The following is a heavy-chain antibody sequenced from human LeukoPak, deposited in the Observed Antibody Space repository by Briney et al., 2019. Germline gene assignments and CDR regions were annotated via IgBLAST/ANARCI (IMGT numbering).Heavy chain of an antibody. CDR1: GFIVNSYA. CDR3: ARDRAEGKTWVEFDP. J-gene: IGHJ5*02. CDR2: IYSDGVT. Sequence: GSLRLSCAASGFIVNSYAMSWVRQAPGKGLAWVSLIYSDGVTQYADSVKGRFTISRDNSKNTLYLQMNSLRDEDTAVYFCARDRAEGKTWVEFDPWGQEPWSPFPQ. V-gene: IGHV3-66*02.